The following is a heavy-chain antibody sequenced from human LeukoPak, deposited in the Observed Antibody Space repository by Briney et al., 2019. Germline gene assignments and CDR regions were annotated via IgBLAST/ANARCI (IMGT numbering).Heavy chain of an antibody. CDR2: MNPNSGNT. Sequence: ASVKVSCRASGYTFPSYDINWVRQPTGQGLEGMGWMNPNSGNTAYAQKFQGRVTMTRNTSISTAYMELSSLRSEDTAVYYCARVPSLLRDTYDFWSGYYPYYFDYWGQGTLVTVSS. D-gene: IGHD3-3*01. CDR3: ARVPSLLRDTYDFWSGYYPYYFDY. CDR1: GYTFPSYD. V-gene: IGHV1-8*01. J-gene: IGHJ4*02.